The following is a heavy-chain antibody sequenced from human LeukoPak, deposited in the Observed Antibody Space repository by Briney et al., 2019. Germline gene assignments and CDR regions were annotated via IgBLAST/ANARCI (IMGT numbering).Heavy chain of an antibody. CDR3: ATVVPLFAQRGIGAFGI. CDR2: FDPEDGET. Sequence: GASVKVSCKVSGYTLTELSMHWVRQAPGKGLEWMGGFDPEDGETIYAQKFQGRVTMTEDTSTDTAYMELSSLRSEDTAVYYCATVVPLFAQRGIGAFGIWGQGTMVTVSS. D-gene: IGHD2-21*01. J-gene: IGHJ3*02. V-gene: IGHV1-24*01. CDR1: GYTLTELS.